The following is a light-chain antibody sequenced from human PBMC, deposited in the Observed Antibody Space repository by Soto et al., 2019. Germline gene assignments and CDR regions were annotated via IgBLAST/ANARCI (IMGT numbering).Light chain of an antibody. CDR1: SSDVGGYNY. CDR3: SSYAGSISLV. CDR2: EVS. Sequence: QSVLTQPPSASGSPGPSVTISCTGTSSDVGGYNYVSWYQQHPGKAPKLMIYEVSKRPSGVPDRFSGSKSGNTASLTVSGLQAEDEADYYCSSYAGSISLVFGTGTKLTVL. J-gene: IGLJ1*01. V-gene: IGLV2-8*01.